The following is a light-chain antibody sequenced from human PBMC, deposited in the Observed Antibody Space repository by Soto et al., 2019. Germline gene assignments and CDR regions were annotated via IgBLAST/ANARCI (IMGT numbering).Light chain of an antibody. V-gene: IGKV1-33*01. CDR1: QDISNY. CDR2: DAS. J-gene: IGKJ4*01. CDR3: LPFHNLPT. Sequence: DIQMTQSPSSLSASVGDRVTIACQASQDISNYLNWYQQKPGKAPKILIYDASTLETGVPSRFSGRGSGTDFTFTISSLQPEDIGTYYCLPFHNLPTFGGGTKVDIK.